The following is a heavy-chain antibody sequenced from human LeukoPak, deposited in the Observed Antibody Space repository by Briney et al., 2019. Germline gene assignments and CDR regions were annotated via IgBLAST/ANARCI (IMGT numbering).Heavy chain of an antibody. Sequence: GASVKVSCTTSGYTFAGYGINWVRQAPGQGLEWMGWISAYNGNINYAQKFQGRVTMTTDTSTSTVYLELRSLRSDDTAIYYCARAGRRVVTAIDAYWGQGTLVTVSS. CDR3: ARAGRRVVTAIDAY. CDR1: GYTFAGYG. CDR2: ISAYNGNI. D-gene: IGHD2-21*02. V-gene: IGHV1-18*01. J-gene: IGHJ4*02.